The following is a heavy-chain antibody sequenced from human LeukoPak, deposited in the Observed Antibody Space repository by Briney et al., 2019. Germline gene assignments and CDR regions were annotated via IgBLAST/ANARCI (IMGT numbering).Heavy chain of an antibody. D-gene: IGHD3-10*01. CDR2: IYYSGST. CDR1: GGSISSYY. J-gene: IGHJ6*03. Sequence: SETLSLTCTVSGGSISSYYWSWIRQPPGKGLEWIGYIYYSGSTNYNPSLKSRVTISVDTSKNQFSLKLSSVTAADTAVYYCARGRSSMVRGYYYYYMDVWGKGTTATISS. V-gene: IGHV4-59*01. CDR3: ARGRSSMVRGYYYYYMDV.